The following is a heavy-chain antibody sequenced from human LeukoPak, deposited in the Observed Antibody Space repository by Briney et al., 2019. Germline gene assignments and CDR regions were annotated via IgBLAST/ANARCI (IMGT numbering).Heavy chain of an antibody. D-gene: IGHD6-19*01. Sequence: ASVKVSCKASGYTFTGYYMHWVRQAPGQGLEWMGWINPNSGGTNYAQKFQGRVTMTRDTSISTAYMELSRLRSDDTAVYYCARELSSGWYPIAIDNWGQGTLVTVSS. CDR2: INPNSGGT. J-gene: IGHJ4*02. V-gene: IGHV1-2*02. CDR1: GYTFTGYY. CDR3: ARELSSGWYPIAIDN.